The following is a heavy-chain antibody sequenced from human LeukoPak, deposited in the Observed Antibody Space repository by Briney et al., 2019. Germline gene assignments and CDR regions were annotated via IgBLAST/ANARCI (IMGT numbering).Heavy chain of an antibody. CDR3: AKTSGYYAYYSGMDV. V-gene: IGHV3-23*01. J-gene: IGHJ6*04. CDR1: GFSFAGYA. CDR2: ITGGGTST. Sequence: GGSLRLSCAAPGFSFAGYALTWVRQALGQGLEWVSGITGGGTSTYYADFVKGRLTISRDNSQNTVYLQMNSLRVEDTAVYYCAKTSGYYAYYSGMDVWGKGTTVTVSS. D-gene: IGHD5-12*01.